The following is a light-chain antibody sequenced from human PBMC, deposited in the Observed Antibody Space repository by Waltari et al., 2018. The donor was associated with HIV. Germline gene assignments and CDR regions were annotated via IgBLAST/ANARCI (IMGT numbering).Light chain of an antibody. V-gene: IGKV3-15*01. CDR1: QSVSTN. CDR2: DAS. Sequence: EIMMTQSPATLSVSPGDTATLSCSASQSVSTNLAWYQQKPGQAPRLLFYDASTRATGVPARFSGCGSETEFTLTITSLQSEDFAVYYCQQYNNWPPAYTFGQGTKLEIK. J-gene: IGKJ2*01. CDR3: QQYNNWPPAYT.